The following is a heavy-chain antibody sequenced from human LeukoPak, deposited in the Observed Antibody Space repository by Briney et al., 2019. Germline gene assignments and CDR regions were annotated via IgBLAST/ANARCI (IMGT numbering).Heavy chain of an antibody. CDR2: VSSSGSTI. CDR3: ARDYYYYYMDV. J-gene: IGHJ6*03. V-gene: IGHV3-48*03. CDR1: GFTFSSYE. Sequence: GGSLRLSCAASGFTFSSYEMNWVRQAPGKGLEWVSYVSSSGSTIYYADSVKGRFTISRDNAKNSLYLQMNSLRAEDTAVYYCARDYYYYYMDVWGKGTTVTVSS.